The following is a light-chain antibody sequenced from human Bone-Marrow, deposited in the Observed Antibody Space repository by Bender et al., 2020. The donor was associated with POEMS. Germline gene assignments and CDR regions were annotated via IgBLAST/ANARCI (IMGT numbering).Light chain of an antibody. V-gene: IGLV3-25*02. CDR3: QSYDNSLGGWV. CDR1: VLPNQY. CDR2: KDN. J-gene: IGLJ3*02. Sequence: SSELTQPPSVSVSPGQTARITCSADVLPNQYTYWYQQRPGQAPVLVVYKDNERPSGIPDRFSGSKSGTSASLAITGLQAEDEGDYYCQSYDNSLGGWVFGGGTKLTVL.